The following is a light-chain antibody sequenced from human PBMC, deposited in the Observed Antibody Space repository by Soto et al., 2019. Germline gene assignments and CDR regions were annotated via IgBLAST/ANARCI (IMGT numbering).Light chain of an antibody. CDR1: EFISDW. J-gene: IGKJ1*01. Sequence: DIQMTQSPSTLSASVGDRVTITCRASEFISDWLACYQQKPGQAPKLLIYDASTLESGVPGRFSGSGVGTHFTLTISGLQPEDFATYHCQHYNSYSRAFGQGTKVDIK. CDR3: QHYNSYSRA. V-gene: IGKV1-5*01. CDR2: DAS.